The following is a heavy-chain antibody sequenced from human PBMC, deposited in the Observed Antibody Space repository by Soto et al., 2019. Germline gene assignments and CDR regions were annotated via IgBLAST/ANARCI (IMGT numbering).Heavy chain of an antibody. D-gene: IGHD3-16*01. V-gene: IGHV3-74*01. Sequence: GGSLRLSCTASGFPFSSYTMHWLRRAPGKGLEWVSRIKSDGTYTNYADSVKGRFTISRDNAKNTLSLQMHSLRAEDTAVYFCVGEDFDYWGQGTQVTVSS. J-gene: IGHJ4*02. CDR2: IKSDGTYT. CDR1: GFPFSSYT. CDR3: VGEDFDY.